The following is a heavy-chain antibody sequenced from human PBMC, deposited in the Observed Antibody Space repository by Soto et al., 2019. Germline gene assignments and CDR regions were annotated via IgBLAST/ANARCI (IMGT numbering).Heavy chain of an antibody. J-gene: IGHJ6*03. V-gene: IGHV1-8*01. Sequence: ASVKVSCKASGYTFTSYDINWVRQATGQGLEWMGWMNPNSGNTGYAQKFQGRVTMTRNTSISTAYMELSSLRSEDTAVYYCARGSTLVVALSEDYYYYYYMDFWGKGTTVTVSS. D-gene: IGHD2-15*01. CDR3: ARGSTLVVALSEDYYYYYYMDF. CDR1: GYTFTSYD. CDR2: MNPNSGNT.